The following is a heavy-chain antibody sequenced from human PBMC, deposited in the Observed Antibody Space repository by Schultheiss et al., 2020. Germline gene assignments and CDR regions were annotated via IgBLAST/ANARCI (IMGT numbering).Heavy chain of an antibody. J-gene: IGHJ4*02. CDR1: GFMFSNHW. Sequence: GGSLRLSCAASGFMFSNHWMHWVRQAPGKGLVWVSRINGDGSDTGYADSVKGRLTISRDNSKNTLYLQMGSLRAEDMAVYYCARQTFRDYKKGVVDYWGQGTLVTVSS. CDR2: INGDGSDT. CDR3: ARQTFRDYKKGVVDY. D-gene: IGHD4-11*01. V-gene: IGHV3-74*01.